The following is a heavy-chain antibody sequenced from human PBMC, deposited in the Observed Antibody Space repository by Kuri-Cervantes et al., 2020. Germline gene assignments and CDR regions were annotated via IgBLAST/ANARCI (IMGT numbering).Heavy chain of an antibody. D-gene: IGHD1-26*01. J-gene: IGHJ4*02. CDR3: ARDGSYYGLDY. CDR2: FDPEAGEA. CDR1: GYTLTELS. V-gene: IGHV1-24*01. Sequence: ASVKVSCKVSGYTLTELSMHWVRQAPGKGPEWMGGFDPEAGEAIYAQKFQGRVTITADESTSTAYMELSSLRSEDTAVYYCARDGSYYGLDYWGQGTLVTVSS.